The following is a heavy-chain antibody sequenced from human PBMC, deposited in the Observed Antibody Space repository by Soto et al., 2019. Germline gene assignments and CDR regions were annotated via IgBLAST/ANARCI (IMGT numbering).Heavy chain of an antibody. Sequence: GGSLTLSCAASGFIFSNAWMSWVRQAPGQGLEWVGRIKSKTNGGTTDYAAPVRGRFSISRDDSKNTLYLQMNSLKTEDTAVYYCTTDDPINRYWGQGTLVTVSS. CDR3: TTDDPINRY. CDR1: GFIFSNAW. J-gene: IGHJ4*02. V-gene: IGHV3-15*01. CDR2: IKSKTNGGTT.